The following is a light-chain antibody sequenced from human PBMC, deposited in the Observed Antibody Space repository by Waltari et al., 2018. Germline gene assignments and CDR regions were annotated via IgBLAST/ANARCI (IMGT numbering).Light chain of an antibody. CDR1: QSIATF. Sequence: DIQMTQSPSSLSASVGDSVTITCRASQSIATFLNWYQQKPGTAPKVLIYGASSLQSGVPSRFSGSGSGTDFTLTISSLHPEDFATYYCQKSYSAPRTFGQGTKLEIK. CDR3: QKSYSAPRT. V-gene: IGKV1-39*01. CDR2: GAS. J-gene: IGKJ2*01.